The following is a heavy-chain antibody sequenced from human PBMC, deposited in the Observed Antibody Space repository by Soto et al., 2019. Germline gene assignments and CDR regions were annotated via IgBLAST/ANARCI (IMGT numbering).Heavy chain of an antibody. CDR2: MNPNSGNT. D-gene: IGHD1-26*01. CDR1: GYTFTGYH. V-gene: IGHV1-8*02. J-gene: IGHJ5*02. Sequence: ASVKVSCKASGYTFTGYHMHWVRQATGQGLEWMGWMNPNSGNTGYAQKFQGRVTMTRNTSISTAYMELSSLRSEDTAVYYCARGPLTGSWFDPWGQGTLVTVS. CDR3: ARGPLTGSWFDP.